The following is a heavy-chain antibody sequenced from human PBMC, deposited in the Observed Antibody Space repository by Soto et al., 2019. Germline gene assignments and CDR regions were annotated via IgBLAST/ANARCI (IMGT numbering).Heavy chain of an antibody. V-gene: IGHV4-59*01. Sequence: SETLSLTCTVSGGSISSYYWSWIRQPPGKGLEWIGYIYYSGSTNYNPSLKSRVTISVDTSKNQFSLKLSSVTAADTAVYYCAREASGGSLSYYYYMDVWGKGTTVTVSS. J-gene: IGHJ6*03. CDR3: AREASGGSLSYYYYMDV. D-gene: IGHD2-15*01. CDR1: GGSISSYY. CDR2: IYYSGST.